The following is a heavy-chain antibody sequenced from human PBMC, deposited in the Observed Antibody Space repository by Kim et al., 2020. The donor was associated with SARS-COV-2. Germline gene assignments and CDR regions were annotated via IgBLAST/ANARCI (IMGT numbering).Heavy chain of an antibody. V-gene: IGHV3-23*01. D-gene: IGHD2-2*01. Sequence: DSVKGRFTISRDSTKNTRYLQMNSLTADGTALYYCARARSCSGSSCYVDYWGRGTLVTVSS. CDR3: ARARSCSGSSCYVDY. J-gene: IGHJ4*02.